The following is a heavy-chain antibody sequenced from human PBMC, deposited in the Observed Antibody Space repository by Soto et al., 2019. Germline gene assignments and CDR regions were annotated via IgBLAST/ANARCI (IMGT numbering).Heavy chain of an antibody. D-gene: IGHD5-18*01. V-gene: IGHV3-48*01. CDR2: ISSSSSTI. CDR3: ARDSGYSYGPLDY. J-gene: IGHJ4*02. CDR1: GFTFSSYS. Sequence: EVQLVESGGGLVQPGGSLRLSCAASGFTFSSYSMNWVRQAPGKGLEWVSYISSSSSTIYYADSVKGRFTISRDNAKNSLYLQMNSLRTEDTVVYYCARDSGYSYGPLDYWGQGTLVTVSS.